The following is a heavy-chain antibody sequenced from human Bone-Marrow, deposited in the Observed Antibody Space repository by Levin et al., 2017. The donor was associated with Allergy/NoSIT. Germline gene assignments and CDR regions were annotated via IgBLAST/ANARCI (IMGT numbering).Heavy chain of an antibody. CDR1: GFTFNNFN. CDR3: ARGGSGAGYYFEY. Sequence: PSETLSLTCAASGFTFNNFNMNWVRQAPGKGLEWVSSISSSSSYIYYADSVKGRFTISRDNAKNSLYLQMNSLRAEDTAVYYCARGGSGAGYYFEYWGQGTLVTVSS. V-gene: IGHV3-21*01. J-gene: IGHJ4*02. CDR2: ISSSSSYI. D-gene: IGHD3-10*01.